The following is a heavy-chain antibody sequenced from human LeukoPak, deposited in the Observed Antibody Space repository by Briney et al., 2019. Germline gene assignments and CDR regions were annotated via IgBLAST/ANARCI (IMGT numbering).Heavy chain of an antibody. CDR3: PVAGRMWYFDY. D-gene: IGHD6-19*01. V-gene: IGHV3-23*01. Sequence: GGSLRLSCAASGFTFSSYAMSWVRQAPGKGLEWVSAISGSGGSTYYADSVKGRFTISRDNSKNTLYLQMNSLRAEDTAVYYCPVAGRMWYFDYWGQGTLVTVSS. J-gene: IGHJ4*02. CDR1: GFTFSSYA. CDR2: ISGSGGST.